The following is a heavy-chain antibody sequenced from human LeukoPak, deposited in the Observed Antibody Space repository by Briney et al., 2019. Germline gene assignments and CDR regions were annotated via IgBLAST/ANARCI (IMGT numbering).Heavy chain of an antibody. V-gene: IGHV1-69*10. Sequence: VKVSCKASGGTFSSYAISWVRQAPGQGLEWLGRIIPILGIANYAQKFQGRVTITADKSTSTAYMELSRLRSDDTAVYYCARGAGVEAFDIWGQGTMVTVSS. CDR1: GGTFSSYA. J-gene: IGHJ3*02. CDR2: IIPILGIA. CDR3: ARGAGVEAFDI.